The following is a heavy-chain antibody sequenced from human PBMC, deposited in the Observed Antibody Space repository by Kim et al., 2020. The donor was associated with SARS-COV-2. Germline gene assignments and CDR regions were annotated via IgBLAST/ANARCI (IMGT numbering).Heavy chain of an antibody. J-gene: IGHJ6*01. V-gene: IGHV3-30*18. Sequence: GGSLRLSCAASGFTFSSYGMHWVRQAPGKGLEWVAVISYDGSNKYYADSVKGRFTISRDNSKNTLYLQMNSLRAEDTAVYYCAKDRSASMPFSYYYYGMDVCGQGTTVTVSS. CDR2: ISYDGSNK. D-gene: IGHD2-2*01. CDR1: GFTFSSYG. CDR3: AKDRSASMPFSYYYYGMDV.